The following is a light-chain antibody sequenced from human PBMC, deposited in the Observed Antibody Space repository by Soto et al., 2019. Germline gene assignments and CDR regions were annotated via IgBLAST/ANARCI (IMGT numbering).Light chain of an antibody. CDR1: SSDIGSYNY. CDR3: SSYTSSCTLV. Sequence: QSALTQPASVSGSPGQSITISCTGTSSDIGSYNYVSWYQQHPGKAPKLMIYDVSNRPSGVSDRFSGSKSDNTASLTSSGLQAGDEADYYCSSYTSSCTLVFGGGT. V-gene: IGLV2-14*01. CDR2: DVS. J-gene: IGLJ2*01.